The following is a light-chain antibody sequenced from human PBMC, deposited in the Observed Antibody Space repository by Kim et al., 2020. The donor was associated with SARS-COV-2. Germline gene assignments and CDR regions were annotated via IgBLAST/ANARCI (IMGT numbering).Light chain of an antibody. V-gene: IGLV3-19*01. CDR3: NSRDSNDNVV. J-gene: IGLJ2*01. CDR2: GKN. Sequence: VAWGQTVRITCQGDSRRSYYATWYQQKPGQAPILVIYGKNNRPSGIPDRCSGSSSGNTASLTITGTQAGDEADYYCNSRDSNDNVVFGGGTKLTVL. CDR1: SRRSYY.